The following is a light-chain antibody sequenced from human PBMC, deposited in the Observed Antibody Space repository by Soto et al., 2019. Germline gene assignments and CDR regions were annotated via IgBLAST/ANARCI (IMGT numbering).Light chain of an antibody. Sequence: DIQMTQSPSTLSASVGDRVTITCRASQSVGRWLAWYQQTPGKAPKLMIYDASILESGVPSRFRGSGSGTEFTLTISSLQPDDFATYYCQEYTSWTFGPGTKVDLK. CDR2: DAS. CDR3: QEYTSWT. CDR1: QSVGRW. V-gene: IGKV1-5*01. J-gene: IGKJ3*01.